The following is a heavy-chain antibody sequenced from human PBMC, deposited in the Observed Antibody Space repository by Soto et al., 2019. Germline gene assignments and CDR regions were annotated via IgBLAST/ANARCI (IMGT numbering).Heavy chain of an antibody. Sequence: PWESLKISCQGSGYSFRSYWIAWVRQMPCEGLEWMGIVYHDVSETRYSASFQGQGTISVDKSINPAYLQWSSLKTSDTAMYFCARGSPYDSWGQGPLVTVSS. J-gene: IGHJ4*02. D-gene: IGHD6-6*01. CDR3: ARGSPYDS. CDR1: GYSFRSYW. V-gene: IGHV5-51*01. CDR2: VYHDVSET.